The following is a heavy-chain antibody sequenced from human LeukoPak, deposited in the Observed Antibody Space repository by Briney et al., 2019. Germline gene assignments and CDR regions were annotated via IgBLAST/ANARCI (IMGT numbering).Heavy chain of an antibody. V-gene: IGHV3-33*01. J-gene: IGHJ6*02. D-gene: IGHD4-23*01. CDR2: IWYDGSNK. CDR1: GFTFSSYG. CDR3: AREAPVVTRLSTPYYYGMDV. Sequence: ARTLRLSCAASGFTFSSYGVHWVRQAPGKGLEWVAVIWYDGSNKYYADSVKGRFTISRDNSKNTLYLQMNSLRAEDTAVYYCAREAPVVTRLSTPYYYGMDVWGQGTTVTVSS.